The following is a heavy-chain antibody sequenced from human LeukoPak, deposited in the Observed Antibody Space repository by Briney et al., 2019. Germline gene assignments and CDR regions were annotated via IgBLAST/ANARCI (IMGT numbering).Heavy chain of an antibody. D-gene: IGHD6-13*01. Sequence: GGSLRLSCAASGFTFSDYYMTWIRQAPGKGLEWVSYITSSGNTIYYSDSVKGRFTISRDNAKKSLYLQMNSLRAEDTAVYYCARDRGYRAFDIWGQGTMVTVSS. CDR1: GFTFSDYY. V-gene: IGHV3-11*01. J-gene: IGHJ3*02. CDR2: ITSSGNTI. CDR3: ARDRGYRAFDI.